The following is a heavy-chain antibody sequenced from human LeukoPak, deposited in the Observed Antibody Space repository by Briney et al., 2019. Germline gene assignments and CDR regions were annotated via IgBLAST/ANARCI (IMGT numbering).Heavy chain of an antibody. D-gene: IGHD6-13*01. V-gene: IGHV3-23*01. Sequence: GGSLRLSCEASGLTFNNYAMHWVRQSSGKGLEWVSGIGSSGGGTYYADSVKGRFTISRDNSKNTLYLQMNSLRAEDTAMYYCARDGPHSSSYYVLYFWGQGTLVTVSS. CDR1: GLTFNNYA. J-gene: IGHJ4*02. CDR2: IGSSGGGT. CDR3: ARDGPHSSSYYVLYF.